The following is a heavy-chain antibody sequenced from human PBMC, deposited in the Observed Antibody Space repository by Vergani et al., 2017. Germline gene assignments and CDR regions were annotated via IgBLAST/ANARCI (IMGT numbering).Heavy chain of an antibody. CDR2: ISYDGSNK. D-gene: IGHD1-26*01. V-gene: IGHV3-30*03. CDR3: LRERGDSGSYVGRAFDI. CDR1: GFTFSSYG. Sequence: QVQLVESGGGVVQPGRSLRLSCAASGFTFSSYGMNWVRQAPGKGLEWVAVISYDGSNKYYADSVKGRFTISRDNSKKTLYLQMNSLRAEDTAGYYCLRERGDSGSYVGRAFDIWGQGTMVTGSS. J-gene: IGHJ3*02.